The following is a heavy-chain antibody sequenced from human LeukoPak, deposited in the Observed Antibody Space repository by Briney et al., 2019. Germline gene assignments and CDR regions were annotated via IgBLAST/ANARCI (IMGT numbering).Heavy chain of an antibody. Sequence: GGSLRLSCAASGFTFSDHYMDWVRQAPGKGLEWVGRTRNKANSYTTEYAASVKGRFTISRDDSKNSLYLQMNSLKTEDTAVYYCAREKVGSRWFDPWGEGTLVTVS. V-gene: IGHV3-72*01. CDR3: AREKVGSRWFDP. CDR1: GFTFSDHY. D-gene: IGHD1-26*01. J-gene: IGHJ5*02. CDR2: TRNKANSYTT.